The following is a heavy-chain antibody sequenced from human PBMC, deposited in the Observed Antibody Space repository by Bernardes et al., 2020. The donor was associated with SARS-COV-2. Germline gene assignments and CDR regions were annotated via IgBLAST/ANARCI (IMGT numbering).Heavy chain of an antibody. D-gene: IGHD2-15*01. CDR2: ISSSSSTI. CDR1: GFTFSNSN. Sequence: GGSLRLSCAASGFTFSNSNINWVRQAPGKGLEWVSFISSSSSTIYYADSVKGRFTISRDNAKNSLYLQMNSLRDEDTAVYYCACGGSCYFDYWGQGTLVTVSS. J-gene: IGHJ4*02. V-gene: IGHV3-48*02. CDR3: ACGGSCYFDY.